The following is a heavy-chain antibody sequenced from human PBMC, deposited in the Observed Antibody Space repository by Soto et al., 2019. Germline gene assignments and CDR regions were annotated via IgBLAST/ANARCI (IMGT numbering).Heavy chain of an antibody. V-gene: IGHV1-18*04. Sequence: QMQLVQSGPEVKKPGASVTVSCQASGYTFNRYGITWVRQAPGHGLEWMGWISAYNGNTNYAQNLQGIVTMTTDTSTSTAYMELRSLKSGDTAVYYCARSYCSTATCYSYWFDPWGKGTQVTVSS. J-gene: IGHJ5*02. D-gene: IGHD2-2*02. CDR1: GYTFNRYG. CDR2: ISAYNGNT. CDR3: ARSYCSTATCYSYWFDP.